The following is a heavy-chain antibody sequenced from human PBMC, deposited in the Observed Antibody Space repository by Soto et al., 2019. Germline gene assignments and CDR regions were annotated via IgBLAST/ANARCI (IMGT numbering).Heavy chain of an antibody. V-gene: IGHV1-46*01. CDR1: GYPFTNNY. J-gene: IGHJ4*02. CDR2: INPSGGDT. D-gene: IGHD3-16*02. CDR3: ARATSLAGVWGTHRPPSYFDY. Sequence: QVQLMQSGAEVKKPGASVKVSCKAFGYPFTNNYVHWLRQAPGQGLEWMGRINPSGGDTIYAQKFQGRVTMTRDTSTSTVYMDLSSLRSEDTAVYYCARATSLAGVWGTHRPPSYFDYWGQGVLVTASS.